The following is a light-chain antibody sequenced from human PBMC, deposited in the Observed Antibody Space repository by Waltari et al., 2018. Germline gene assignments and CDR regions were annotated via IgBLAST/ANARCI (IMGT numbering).Light chain of an antibody. CDR1: SSNIGSNY. J-gene: IGLJ1*01. V-gene: IGLV1-47*01. Sequence: QSVLTQPPSASVTPGQRVTISCSGSSSNIGSNYVYWYQQLPGTAPKLLIYRNNRTPSVVPDRVSGSKSGTSASLAISGLRSEDEADYYCAAWDDSLSGFYVFGTGTKVTVL. CDR3: AAWDDSLSGFYV. CDR2: RNN.